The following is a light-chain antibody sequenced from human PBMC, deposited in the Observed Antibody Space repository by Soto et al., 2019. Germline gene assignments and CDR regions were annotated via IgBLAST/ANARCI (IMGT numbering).Light chain of an antibody. CDR1: QSVSRIN. Sequence: EIVMTPSPATPSVSPGERATLSCRASQSVSRINVAWYQQKPGQAPRLLIYGASTRATGIPGRFSGSGSGTEFTLTISSLQSEDFAVYYCQQYNSWPFTFGPGTKVDIK. J-gene: IGKJ3*01. V-gene: IGKV3-15*01. CDR2: GAS. CDR3: QQYNSWPFT.